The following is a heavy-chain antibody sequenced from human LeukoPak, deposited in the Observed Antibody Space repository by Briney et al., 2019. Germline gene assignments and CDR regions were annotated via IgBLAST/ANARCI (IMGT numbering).Heavy chain of an antibody. V-gene: IGHV3-7*01. J-gene: IGHJ4*02. CDR2: IKQDGSEK. CDR3: ARGGYYGPGDY. D-gene: IGHD3-3*01. Sequence: GGSLRLSCAASGFTFSNYWMSWVRQAPGKGLEWVANIKQDGSEKYYVDSVKGRFTISRDNAKNSLYLQMNSLRAEDTAVYYCARGGYYGPGDYWGQGTLVTVSS. CDR1: GFTFSNYW.